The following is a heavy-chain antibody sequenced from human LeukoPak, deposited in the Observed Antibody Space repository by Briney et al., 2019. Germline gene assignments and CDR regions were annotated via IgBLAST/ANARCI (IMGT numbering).Heavy chain of an antibody. CDR1: GFTFRTYA. Sequence: PGGSLRLSCAASGFTFRTYALSWVRQVPGKGLEWVSTINGGGGSTYYADSVRGRSTISRDNSKSTLYLQMNSLRAEDTAVYYCAKREEYSYGFAYWGQGTLVTVSS. CDR3: AKREEYSYGFAY. D-gene: IGHD5-18*01. J-gene: IGHJ4*02. CDR2: INGGGGST. V-gene: IGHV3-23*01.